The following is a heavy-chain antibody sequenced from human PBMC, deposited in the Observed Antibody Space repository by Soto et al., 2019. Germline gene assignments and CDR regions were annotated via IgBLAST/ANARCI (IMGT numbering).Heavy chain of an antibody. V-gene: IGHV3-33*01. CDR3: ARSYYYDSSGYVFRYGMDV. CDR2: IWYDGSNK. CDR1: GFTFSSYG. Sequence: ESGGGVVQPGRSLRLSCAASGFTFSSYGMHWVRQAPGKGLEWVAVIWYDGSNKYYADSVKGRFTISRDNSKNTLYLQMNSLRAEDTAVYYCARSYYYDSSGYVFRYGMDVWGQGTTVTVSS. D-gene: IGHD3-22*01. J-gene: IGHJ6*02.